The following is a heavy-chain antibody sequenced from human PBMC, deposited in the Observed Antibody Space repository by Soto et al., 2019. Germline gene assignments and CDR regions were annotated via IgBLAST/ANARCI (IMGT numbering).Heavy chain of an antibody. Sequence: SLRLSCAASGFTFSSHTMNWVRQAPGNGLEWISYITSTSSTKNYADSVKGRFTISRDNANNSLYLQMNSLRDEDTAVYYCARRITMVRGPYYYYAMDVWGQGTTVTVSS. D-gene: IGHD3-10*01. CDR2: ITSTSSTK. J-gene: IGHJ6*02. CDR3: ARRITMVRGPYYYYAMDV. CDR1: GFTFSSHT. V-gene: IGHV3-48*02.